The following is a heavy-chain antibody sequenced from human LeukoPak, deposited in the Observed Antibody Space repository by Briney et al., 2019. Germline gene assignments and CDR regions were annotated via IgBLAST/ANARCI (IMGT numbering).Heavy chain of an antibody. CDR2: IGSGSSPI. V-gene: IGHV3-48*02. Sequence: PGGSLRLSCAASGFIFSTYSMNWVRQVPGKGLEWVSYIGSGSSPIYYVDSVKGRFTISRDNAKNSLYLQMNSLSDEDTAVYYCARGRPGGDALDIWGQGTVVTVSS. J-gene: IGHJ3*02. CDR1: GFIFSTYS. CDR3: ARGRPGGDALDI. D-gene: IGHD3-10*01.